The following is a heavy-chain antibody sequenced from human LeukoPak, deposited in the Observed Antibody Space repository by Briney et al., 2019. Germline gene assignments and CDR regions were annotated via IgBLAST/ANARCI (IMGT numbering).Heavy chain of an antibody. CDR3: ARSTVAAAALGAFDI. D-gene: IGHD6-13*01. J-gene: IGHJ3*02. V-gene: IGHV1-3*01. Sequence: ASVKVSCKASGYTFTSYAMHWVRQAPGQRLEWMGWINAGNGNTKYSQKFQGRVTITRDTSASTAYMELSSLRSEDTAVYYCARSTVAAAALGAFDIWGQGTMVTVSS. CDR2: INAGNGNT. CDR1: GYTFTSYA.